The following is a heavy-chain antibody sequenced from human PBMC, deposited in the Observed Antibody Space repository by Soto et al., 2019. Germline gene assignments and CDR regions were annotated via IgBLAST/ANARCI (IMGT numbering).Heavy chain of an antibody. Sequence: EVQLLESGGGLVQPGGSLRLSCAASGFTFSNCAIAWVRQAPGKGLEWVSGISGSGGTTYYADSVKGRFTISRDNSKDTLHLQMNSLRAEDTAVYYCAKTPRQWLVYFDYWGQGALVTVSS. D-gene: IGHD6-19*01. J-gene: IGHJ4*02. V-gene: IGHV3-23*01. CDR2: ISGSGGTT. CDR3: AKTPRQWLVYFDY. CDR1: GFTFSNCA.